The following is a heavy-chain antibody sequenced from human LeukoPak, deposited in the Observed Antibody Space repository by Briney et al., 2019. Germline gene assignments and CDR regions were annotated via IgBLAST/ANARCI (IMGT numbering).Heavy chain of an antibody. J-gene: IGHJ4*02. V-gene: IGHV4-34*01. Sequence: GSLRLSCAASGFTFSSYAMSWVRQAPGKGLEWIGEINHSGSTNYNPSLKSRVTISVDTSKNQFSLKLSSVTAADTAVYYCARAGQWLAFIYFDYWGQGTLVTVSS. CDR1: GFTFSSYA. D-gene: IGHD6-19*01. CDR3: ARAGQWLAFIYFDY. CDR2: INHSGST.